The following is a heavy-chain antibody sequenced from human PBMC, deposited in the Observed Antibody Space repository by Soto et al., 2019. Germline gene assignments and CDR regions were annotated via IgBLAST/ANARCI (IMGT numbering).Heavy chain of an antibody. Sequence: QPGGSLRLSCAASGFTFSSYWMSWVRQAPGKGLEWVANIKQDGSEKYYVDSVKGRFTISRDNAKNSLYLQMNSLRAEDTAVYYCARARDYGDSFWFDPWGQGTLVTVSS. J-gene: IGHJ5*02. CDR3: ARARDYGDSFWFDP. V-gene: IGHV3-7*01. D-gene: IGHD4-17*01. CDR2: IKQDGSEK. CDR1: GFTFSSYW.